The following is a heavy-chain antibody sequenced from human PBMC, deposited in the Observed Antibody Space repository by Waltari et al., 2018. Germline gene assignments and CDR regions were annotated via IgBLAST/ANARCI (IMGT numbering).Heavy chain of an antibody. CDR3: AREMGRGAVAGTLGY. V-gene: IGHV1-2*06. CDR2: INPNSGGT. J-gene: IGHJ4*02. Sequence: QVQLVQSGAEVKKPGASVKVSCKASGYTFTGYYMHWVRQAPGQGLEWMGRINPNSGGTNYAQKFQGRVTMTRDTSISTAYMELSRLRSDDTAVYYCAREMGRGAVAGTLGYWGQGTLVTVSS. CDR1: GYTFTGYY. D-gene: IGHD6-19*01.